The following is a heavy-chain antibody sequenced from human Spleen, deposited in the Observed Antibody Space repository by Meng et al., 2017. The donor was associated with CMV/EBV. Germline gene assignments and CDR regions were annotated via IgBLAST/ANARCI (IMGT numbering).Heavy chain of an antibody. CDR1: GYTFTSHD. Sequence: CKASGYTFTSHDINWVRQTAGQGLEWMGWMEPNSGKTGYAQKFQGRVTITRSTSTSTAYMELSSLRSEDTAFYYCAREPTRGGWFDPWGQGTLVTVSS. V-gene: IGHV1-8*03. J-gene: IGHJ5*02. D-gene: IGHD6-25*01. CDR3: AREPTRGGWFDP. CDR2: MEPNSGKT.